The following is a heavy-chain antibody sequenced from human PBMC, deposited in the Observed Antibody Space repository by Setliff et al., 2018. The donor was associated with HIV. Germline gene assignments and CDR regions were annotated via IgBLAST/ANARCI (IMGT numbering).Heavy chain of an antibody. Sequence: SETLSLTCTVSGGSVSSGSYYWSWIRQPPGKGLEWIGYIYYSGSTKHNPSLKSRVTISLDTSKNQFSLKLTSVTAADTAVYHCARDRSSGWSKDWFDTWGQGILVTVSS. J-gene: IGHJ5*02. CDR3: ARDRSSGWSKDWFDT. CDR2: IYYSGST. V-gene: IGHV4-61*01. D-gene: IGHD6-19*01. CDR1: GGSVSSGSYY.